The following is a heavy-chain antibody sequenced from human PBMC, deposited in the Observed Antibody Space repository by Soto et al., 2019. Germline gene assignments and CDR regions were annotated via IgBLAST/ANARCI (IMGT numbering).Heavy chain of an antibody. CDR2: IIPIVGVA. J-gene: IGHJ6*02. CDR1: GGTFSNYA. CDR3: ARDVQPRVKKLQYRYHGMAV. D-gene: IGHD6-13*01. V-gene: IGHV1-69*04. Sequence: QVQLVQSGAEVKKPGSSVKVSCKASGGTFSNYAINWVRQAPGQGLEWMGRIIPIVGVAHYAQKFQGRLTITAEKSTSTAYMELPRLRSEDTAVYYCARDVQPRVKKLQYRYHGMAVWGQGTTVTVSS.